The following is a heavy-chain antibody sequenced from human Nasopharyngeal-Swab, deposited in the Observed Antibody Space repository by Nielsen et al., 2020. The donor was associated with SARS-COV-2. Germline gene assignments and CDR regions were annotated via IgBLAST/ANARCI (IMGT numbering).Heavy chain of an antibody. D-gene: IGHD5-12*01. J-gene: IGHJ2*01. V-gene: IGHV4-34*01. Sequence: SETLSLTCAVYGGSFSGYYWTWIRQPPGKGLEWIGEINHGASTKYTPSLKSRVTMSVDTSKNQFSLKLSSVTAADTAVYYCARLIVATSWYFDLWGRGTLVTVSS. CDR3: ARLIVATSWYFDL. CDR2: INHGAST. CDR1: GGSFSGYY.